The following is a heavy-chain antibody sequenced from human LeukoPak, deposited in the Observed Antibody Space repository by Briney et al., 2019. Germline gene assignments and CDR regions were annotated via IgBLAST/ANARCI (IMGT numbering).Heavy chain of an antibody. CDR3: TISSFDWTDWFDP. Sequence: GGSLRLSCTASGFTFGDYAMSWFRQAPGKGLEWVGFIRSKAYGGTTEYAASVKGRFTISRDDSKSIAYLQMNSLKTEDTAVYYCTISSFDWTDWFDPWGQGTLVTVSS. J-gene: IGHJ5*02. D-gene: IGHD3-9*01. V-gene: IGHV3-49*03. CDR2: IRSKAYGGTT. CDR1: GFTFGDYA.